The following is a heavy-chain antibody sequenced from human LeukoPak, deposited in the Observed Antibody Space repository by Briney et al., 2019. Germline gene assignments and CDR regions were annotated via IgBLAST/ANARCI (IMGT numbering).Heavy chain of an antibody. J-gene: IGHJ3*02. CDR2: ISGSGGRP. CDR3: AKDDDSSGYYTDAIDI. D-gene: IGHD3-22*01. V-gene: IGHV3-23*01. Sequence: GGSLRLSCAASGFTFSDYYMSWIRQAPGKGVEWVSSISGSGGRPYYADSVKGRFTISRDNSKNTLYLQMNSLRAEDAAVYYCAKDDDSSGYYTDAIDIWGQGTMVTVSS. CDR1: GFTFSDYY.